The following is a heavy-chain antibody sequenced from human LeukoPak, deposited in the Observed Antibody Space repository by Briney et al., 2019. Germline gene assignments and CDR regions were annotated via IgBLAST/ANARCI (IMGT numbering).Heavy chain of an antibody. D-gene: IGHD3-10*01. CDR2: ISDSGGST. J-gene: IGHJ4*02. CDR1: GFTFSNYA. V-gene: IGHV3-23*01. Sequence: PGGSLRLSCAASGFTFSNYAMTWVRQAPGKGLEWVSGISDSGGSTYYADSVKGRFTISRDNSKNTLYLQMNSLRAEDTAVYYCAKSLSGGGYYFEYWGREPWSPSPQ. CDR3: AKSLSGGGYYFEY.